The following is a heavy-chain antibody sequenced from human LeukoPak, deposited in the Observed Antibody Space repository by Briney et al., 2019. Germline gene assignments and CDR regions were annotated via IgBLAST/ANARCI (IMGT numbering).Heavy chain of an antibody. CDR3: ARGMPVCSSTSCYWDRGYYFDY. Sequence: GGSLRLSCAASGFTFSSYSMNWVRQAPGKGLEWVSSISSSSSYIYYADSVKGRFTISRDNAKNSLYLQMNSLRAEDTAVYYCARGMPVCSSTSCYWDRGYYFDYWGQGTLVTVSS. J-gene: IGHJ4*02. V-gene: IGHV3-21*01. CDR2: ISSSSSYI. D-gene: IGHD2-2*01. CDR1: GFTFSSYS.